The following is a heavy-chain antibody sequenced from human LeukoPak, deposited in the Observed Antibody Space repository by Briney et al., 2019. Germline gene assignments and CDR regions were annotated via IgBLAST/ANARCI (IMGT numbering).Heavy chain of an antibody. CDR2: ISGNGGAT. D-gene: IGHD3-22*01. CDR1: GFTFSSYA. V-gene: IGHV3-23*01. Sequence: GGSLRLSCAASGFTFSSYAMTWVRQAPGKGLEWVSTISGNGGATSYADSVKGRFTISRGNSKNTLYLQMNSLRGEDTAVYYCAKDSTMIVVAAFDYWGQGTLVTVSS. CDR3: AKDSTMIVVAAFDY. J-gene: IGHJ4*02.